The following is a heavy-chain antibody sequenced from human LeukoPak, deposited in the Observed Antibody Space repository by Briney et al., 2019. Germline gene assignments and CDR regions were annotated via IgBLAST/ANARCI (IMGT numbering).Heavy chain of an antibody. CDR2: ISGSGGST. Sequence: GGSLRLSCAASGFAFSSYAMSWVRQAPGKGLEWVSAISGSGGSTYYADSVKGRFTISRDNSKNTLYLQMNSLRAEDTAVYYCAKDLSIAAAGPLDYWGQGTLVTVSS. D-gene: IGHD6-13*01. V-gene: IGHV3-23*01. CDR3: AKDLSIAAAGPLDY. J-gene: IGHJ4*02. CDR1: GFAFSSYA.